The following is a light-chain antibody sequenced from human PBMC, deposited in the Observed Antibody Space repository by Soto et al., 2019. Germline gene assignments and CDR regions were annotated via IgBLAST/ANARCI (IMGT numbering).Light chain of an antibody. J-gene: IGLJ1*01. CDR3: SSYTCSSTLFV. CDR2: DVS. V-gene: IGLV2-14*01. Sequence: QSVLTQPASVSGSPGQSITISCTGTSGDVGAYNYVSWYQQHPGKAPRLMIYDVSNRPSGVSNRFSGSKSGNTASLTISGLQAEDEADYYCSSYTCSSTLFVFGTGTKVNVL. CDR1: SGDVGAYNY.